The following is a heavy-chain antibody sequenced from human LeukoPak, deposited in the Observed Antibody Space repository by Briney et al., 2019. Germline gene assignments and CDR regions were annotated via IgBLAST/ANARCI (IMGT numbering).Heavy chain of an antibody. CDR2: IYTSGST. Sequence: MTSETLSLTCTVSGGSISSGSYYWSWIRQPAGKGLEWIGRIYTSGSTNYNPSLKSRVTISVDTSKNQFSLKLSSVTAADTAVYYCARDGAYCSGGSCYGYYYGMDVWGQGTTVTVSS. CDR3: ARDGAYCSGGSCYGYYYGMDV. V-gene: IGHV4-61*02. D-gene: IGHD2-15*01. J-gene: IGHJ6*02. CDR1: GGSISSGSYY.